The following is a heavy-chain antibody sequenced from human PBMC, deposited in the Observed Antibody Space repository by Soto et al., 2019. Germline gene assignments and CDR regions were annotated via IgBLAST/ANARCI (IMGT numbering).Heavy chain of an antibody. V-gene: IGHV3-23*01. CDR3: AKGGDSADSYFFDS. CDR2: IRDSGGGT. CDR1: GFTFSSYA. D-gene: IGHD3-9*01. Sequence: EVQLLESGGGLVQPGGSLRLSCAASGFTFSSYAMSWVRQAPGKGLEWVSAIRDSGGGTFYADSVRSRFTISRDNSRYTLYLQMNSLRAEDTAVYYCAKGGDSADSYFFDSWGQGTLVTVSS. J-gene: IGHJ4*02.